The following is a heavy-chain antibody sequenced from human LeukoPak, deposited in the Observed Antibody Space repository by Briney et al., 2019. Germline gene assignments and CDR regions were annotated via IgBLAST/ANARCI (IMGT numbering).Heavy chain of an antibody. D-gene: IGHD6-19*01. Sequence: PSQTLSLTCTVSSVSISSGSHYWNWIRQPAGKGLEWIGRIYAGGRSNYNPSLRSRVTISADTSKNQFSLRLSSVTATDTGVYYCASDHSGWLGLGYWGQGTLVSVSS. CDR3: ASDHSGWLGLGY. CDR1: SVSISSGSHY. V-gene: IGHV4-61*02. J-gene: IGHJ4*02. CDR2: IYAGGRS.